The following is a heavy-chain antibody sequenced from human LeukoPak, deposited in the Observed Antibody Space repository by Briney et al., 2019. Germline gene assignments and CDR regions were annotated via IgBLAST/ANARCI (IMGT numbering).Heavy chain of an antibody. J-gene: IGHJ6*02. Sequence: ASVKVSCKASGYTFTGYYMHWVRQAPGQGLEWMGWINPNSGGTNYAQKFQGRVTMTRDTSISTAYMELSRLRSDDTAVYYCARDKVGVSYYYYGMDVWGQGTTVTVSS. D-gene: IGHD3-3*01. CDR3: ARDKVGVSYYYYGMDV. V-gene: IGHV1-2*02. CDR2: INPNSGGT. CDR1: GYTFTGYY.